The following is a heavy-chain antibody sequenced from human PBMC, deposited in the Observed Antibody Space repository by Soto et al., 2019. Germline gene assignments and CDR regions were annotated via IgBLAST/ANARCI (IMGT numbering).Heavy chain of an antibody. J-gene: IGHJ4*02. D-gene: IGHD2-15*01. CDR1: GFSLTTSGVS. CDR2: IYWDDIK. V-gene: IGHV2-5*02. CDR3: AHKMLPEAVHFDI. Sequence: QITLKESGPTMVKPTQTLTLTCSFSGFSLTTSGVSVAWFRQPPGRALEWLALIYWDDIKRFTPSLKSRLTIAKETSKNQVVLTMTNMGPADTGTYFCAHKMLPEAVHFDIWGQGAPVTVSA.